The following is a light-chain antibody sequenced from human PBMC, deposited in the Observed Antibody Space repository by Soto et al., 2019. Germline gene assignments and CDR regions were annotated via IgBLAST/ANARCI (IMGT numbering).Light chain of an antibody. V-gene: IGLV3-21*04. J-gene: IGLJ2*01. CDR3: QVWDSSSAHVV. Sequence: SYELTQPPSVSVAPGKTARISCGGNNIGSKSVHWYQRKPGQAPVLVISSDPDLPSVIPDRFSGSNSGNTATLTISRVEAGDEADYYCQVWDSSSAHVVFGGGTKVTVL. CDR2: SDP. CDR1: NIGSKS.